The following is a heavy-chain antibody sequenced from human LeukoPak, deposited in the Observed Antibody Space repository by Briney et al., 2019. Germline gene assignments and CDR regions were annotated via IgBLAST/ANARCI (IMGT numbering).Heavy chain of an antibody. D-gene: IGHD6-19*01. Sequence: PGGSLRPSCAASGFTFSSYSMNWVRQAPGKGLEWVSSISSSSSYIYYADSVKGRFTISRDNAKNSLYLQMNSLRAEDTAVYYCARAGVAGTPKYFQHWGQGTLVTVSS. CDR2: ISSSSSYI. CDR3: ARAGVAGTPKYFQH. J-gene: IGHJ1*01. CDR1: GFTFSSYS. V-gene: IGHV3-21*01.